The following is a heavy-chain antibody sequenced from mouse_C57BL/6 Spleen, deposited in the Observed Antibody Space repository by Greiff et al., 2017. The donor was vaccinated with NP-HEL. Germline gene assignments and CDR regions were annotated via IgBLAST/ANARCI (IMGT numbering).Heavy chain of an antibody. V-gene: IGHV3-6*01. J-gene: IGHJ2*01. CDR2: ISYDGSN. Sequence: VQLKESGPGLVKPSQSLSLTCSVTGYSITSGYYWNWIRQFPGNKLEWMGYISYDGSNNYNPSLKNRISITRDTSKNQFFLKLNSVTTEDTATYYCASYYSNSYYFDYWGQGTTLTVSS. D-gene: IGHD2-5*01. CDR3: ASYYSNSYYFDY. CDR1: GYSITSGYY.